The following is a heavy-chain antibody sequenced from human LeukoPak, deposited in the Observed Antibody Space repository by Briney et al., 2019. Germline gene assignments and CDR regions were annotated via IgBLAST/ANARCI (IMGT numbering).Heavy chain of an antibody. D-gene: IGHD3-16*01. V-gene: IGHV3-30*03. Sequence: LGGSLRLSCAASGFTFSSYGMHWVRQAPGKGLEWVAVISFDGSNKYYADSVKGRFTISRDNSKNTLYLQMNSLRAEDTAVYYCAREELGSSLGFDPWGQGTLVTVSS. J-gene: IGHJ5*02. CDR3: AREELGSSLGFDP. CDR2: ISFDGSNK. CDR1: GFTFSSYG.